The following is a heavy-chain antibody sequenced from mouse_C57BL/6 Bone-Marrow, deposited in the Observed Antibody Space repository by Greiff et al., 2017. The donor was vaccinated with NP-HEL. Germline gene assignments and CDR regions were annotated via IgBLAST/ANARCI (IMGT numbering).Heavy chain of an antibody. V-gene: IGHV1-81*01. CDR3: ARSGYYGRGYAMDY. Sequence: ESGAELARPGASVKLSCKASGYTFTSYGISWVKQRTGQGLEWIGEIYPRSGNTYYNEKFKGKATLTADKSSSTAYMELRSLTSEDSAVYFCARSGYYGRGYAMDYWGQGTSVTVSS. J-gene: IGHJ4*01. CDR1: GYTFTSYG. CDR2: IYPRSGNT. D-gene: IGHD1-1*01.